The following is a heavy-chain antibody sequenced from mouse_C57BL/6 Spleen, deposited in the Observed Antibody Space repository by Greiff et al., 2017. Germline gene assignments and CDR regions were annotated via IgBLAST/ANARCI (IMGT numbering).Heavy chain of an antibody. CDR1: GFTFTDYY. Sequence: EVHLVESGGGLVQPGGSLSLSCAASGFTFTDYYMSWVRQPPGKALEWLGFIRNKANGYTTEYSASVKGRFTISRDNSQSILYLQMNALRAEDSATYYCARFEVYAMDYCGQGTSVTVSS. CDR2: IRNKANGYTT. V-gene: IGHV7-3*01. CDR3: ARFEVYAMDY. J-gene: IGHJ4*01.